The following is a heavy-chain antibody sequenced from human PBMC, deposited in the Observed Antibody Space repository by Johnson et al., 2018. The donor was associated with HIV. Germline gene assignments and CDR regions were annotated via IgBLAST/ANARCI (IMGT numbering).Heavy chain of an antibody. J-gene: IGHJ3*02. Sequence: VQLVESGGGLVQPGGSLRLSCAASGFTVSRNYMNWVRQAPGKGLEWLSFISSSGDIIRYADSVKGRFTISRDNAKNSLILQINSLRDEDTAVYYCARRTVTALFDIWGQGTLVTVSS. CDR3: ARRTVTALFDI. CDR2: ISSSGDII. CDR1: GFTVSRNY. V-gene: IGHV3-48*02. D-gene: IGHD4-17*01.